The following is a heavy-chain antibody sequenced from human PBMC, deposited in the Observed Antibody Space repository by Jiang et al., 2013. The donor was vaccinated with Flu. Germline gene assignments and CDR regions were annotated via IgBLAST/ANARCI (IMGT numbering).Heavy chain of an antibody. CDR1: GFSLSTNGVG. V-gene: IGHV2-5*02. D-gene: IGHD2-15*01. Sequence: PTQTLTLTCSFSGFSLSTNGVGVGWIRQPPGKALEWPSLIYWDDDKRYSPSLKSRLTITKDTSKNQVVLTMSNMDPVDTATYYCAFADPKGWSCSGGSCYPPGFDLWGQGTLVTVSS. J-gene: IGHJ5*02. CDR2: IYWDDDK. CDR3: AFADPKGWSCSGGSCYPPGFDL.